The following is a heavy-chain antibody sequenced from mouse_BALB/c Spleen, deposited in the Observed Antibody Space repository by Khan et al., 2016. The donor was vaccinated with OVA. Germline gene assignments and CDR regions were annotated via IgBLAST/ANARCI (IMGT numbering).Heavy chain of an antibody. Sequence: EVELVESGGGLVRPGGSLKLSCAASGFSFSTYSMSWVRQTPEKRLEWVATISSGGTYTYYPDSVKGRFTITRDNAKNTLFLEMSSLKSEDTAIYYCQRHRGYYGHKPYFDFWGQGTTLTVSS. J-gene: IGHJ2*01. CDR2: ISSGGTYT. V-gene: IGHV5-6-4*01. CDR3: QRHRGYYGHKPYFDF. CDR1: GFSFSTYS. D-gene: IGHD1-1*02.